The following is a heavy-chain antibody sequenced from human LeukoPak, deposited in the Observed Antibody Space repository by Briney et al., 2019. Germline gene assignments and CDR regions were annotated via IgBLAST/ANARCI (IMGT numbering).Heavy chain of an antibody. J-gene: IGHJ4*02. D-gene: IGHD6-6*01. CDR2: ISSSSSTI. V-gene: IGHV3-48*01. CDR1: GFTFSSYS. Sequence: GGSLRLSCAASGFTFSSYSMNWVRQAPGKGLEWVSYISSSSSTIYYADSVKGRFTISRDNAKNSLYLQMNSLRAEDTAVYYCARGVATARPGYFDYWGQGTLVTVSS. CDR3: ARGVATARPGYFDY.